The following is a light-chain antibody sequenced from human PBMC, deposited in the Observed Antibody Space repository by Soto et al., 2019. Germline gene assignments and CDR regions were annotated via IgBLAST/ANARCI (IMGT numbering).Light chain of an antibody. CDR2: GAS. CDR1: QSLSSNY. Sequence: EIVLTQSPGTLSLSPGDRATLSCRASQSLSSNYFAWNQQKPGQAPRLLIYGASRRATDIPDRFSGSGSGTDFALTITRLEPADFAVYFCQQYDTFPRTFGPGTKVEIQ. CDR3: QQYDTFPRT. V-gene: IGKV3-20*01. J-gene: IGKJ1*01.